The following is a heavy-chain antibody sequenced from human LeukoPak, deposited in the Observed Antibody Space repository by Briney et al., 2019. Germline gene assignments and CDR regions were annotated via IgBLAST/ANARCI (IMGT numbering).Heavy chain of an antibody. CDR1: GFTFSDYY. CDR3: ARGFGELLSTLGMDV. D-gene: IGHD3-10*01. Sequence: NSGGSLRLSCAASGFTFSDYYMSWIPQAPGKGLEWVSYISSSGSTIYYADSVKGRFTISRDNAKNSLYLQMNSLRAEDTAVYYCARGFGELLSTLGMDVWGKGTTVTVSS. CDR2: ISSSGSTI. J-gene: IGHJ6*04. V-gene: IGHV3-11*04.